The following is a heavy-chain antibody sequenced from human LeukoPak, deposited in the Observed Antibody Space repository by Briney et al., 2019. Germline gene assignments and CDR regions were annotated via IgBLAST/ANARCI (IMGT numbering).Heavy chain of an antibody. CDR3: ARVPRLSGSYYGNYYYGMDV. CDR2: IYYSGST. J-gene: IGHJ6*02. Sequence: SETLSLTCTVSVGSISSYYWSWIRQPPGKGLEGIGYIYYSGSTNYNPSLKSRVTISVDTSKNQFSLKLSSVTAADTAVYYCARVPRLSGSYYGNYYYGMDVWGQGTTVTVSS. CDR1: VGSISSYY. D-gene: IGHD1-26*01. V-gene: IGHV4-59*01.